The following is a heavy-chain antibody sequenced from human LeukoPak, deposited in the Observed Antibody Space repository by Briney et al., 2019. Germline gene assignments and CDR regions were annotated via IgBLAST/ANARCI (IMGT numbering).Heavy chain of an antibody. CDR2: IYYSGST. D-gene: IGHD3-22*01. J-gene: IGHJ4*02. V-gene: IGHV4-59*08. CDR3: ARLPYYYDSSGYYFDY. Sequence: SETLSLTCTVSGGSISSYYWSWIRQPPGKGLEWIGYIYYSGSTNYNPSLKSRVTISVDTSKNQFSLKLSSVTAADTAVYYCARLPYYYDSSGYYFDYWGQGTLVTVSS. CDR1: GGSISSYY.